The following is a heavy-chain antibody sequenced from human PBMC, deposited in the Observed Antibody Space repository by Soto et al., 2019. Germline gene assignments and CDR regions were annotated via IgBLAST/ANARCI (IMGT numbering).Heavy chain of an antibody. V-gene: IGHV1-8*01. CDR1: GYTFTSSD. D-gene: IGHD3-10*01. J-gene: IGHJ4*02. CDR3: ARSYGSGSYN. CDR2: MNPNSGNT. Sequence: ASVKVSCKASGYTFTSSDINWVRQATGQGLEWMGWMNPNSGNTGYAQKLQGRVTMTTDTSTSTAYMELRSLRSDDTAVYYCARSYGSGSYNWGQGTLVTVSS.